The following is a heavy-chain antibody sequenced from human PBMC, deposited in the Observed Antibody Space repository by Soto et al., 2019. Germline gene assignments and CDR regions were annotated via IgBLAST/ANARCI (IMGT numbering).Heavy chain of an antibody. CDR1: GFTFSDHW. V-gene: IGHV3-7*03. Sequence: GGSLRLSCAASGFTFSDHWMTWVRQAPGKGLEWVANIKQDGSDKYYVDSVRGRFTISRDNAKNSLYLQMNSLRAEDAAVYYCVRESEDLTSNFDYWGQGTLVTVSS. CDR3: VRESEDLTSNFDY. J-gene: IGHJ4*02. CDR2: IKQDGSDK.